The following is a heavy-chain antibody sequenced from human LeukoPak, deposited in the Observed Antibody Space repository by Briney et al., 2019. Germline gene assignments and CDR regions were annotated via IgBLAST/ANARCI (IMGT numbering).Heavy chain of an antibody. D-gene: IGHD5-18*01. J-gene: IGHJ4*02. CDR1: GFTFSSSA. CDR3: AKSHGYSYGWTFDY. CDR2: ISNNGGYT. V-gene: IGHV3-23*01. Sequence: GGSLRLSCAASGFTFSSSAMSWVRQAPGKGLEWVSAISNNGGYTYYADSVQGRFTISRDNSKSTLCLQMNSLRAEDTAVYYCAKSHGYSYGWTFDYWGQGTLVTVSS.